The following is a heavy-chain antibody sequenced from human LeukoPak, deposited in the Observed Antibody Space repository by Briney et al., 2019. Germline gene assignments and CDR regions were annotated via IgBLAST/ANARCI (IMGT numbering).Heavy chain of an antibody. CDR3: ARNYYGSGNWFDP. CDR1: GYTFTGYY. CDR2: INPNSGGT. V-gene: IGHV1-2*02. D-gene: IGHD3-10*01. J-gene: IGHJ5*02. Sequence: GASVKVSCKASGYTFTGYYLRWVRQAPGQGLEWMGWINPNSGGTNYAQIFQGRVTMTRDTSITTAYMELSRLRSDDTAVYYCARNYYGSGNWFDPWGQGTLVTVSS.